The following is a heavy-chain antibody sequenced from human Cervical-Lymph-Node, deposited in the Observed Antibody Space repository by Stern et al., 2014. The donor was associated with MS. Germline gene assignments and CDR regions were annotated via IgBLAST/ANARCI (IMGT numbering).Heavy chain of an antibody. CDR3: VRSWNYFDY. CDR2: IHSDGSST. V-gene: IGHV3-74*02. D-gene: IGHD1-1*01. J-gene: IGHJ4*02. CDR1: GFSFSSFW. Sequence: EVQLEESGGGLVQPGGSLRLSCAASGFSFSSFWMHWVRQAPGKGLVWVARIHSDGSSTTYADSVKGRLTISRDNAKNTLYLQMNSLRAEDTAVYYCVRSWNYFDYWGQGTLVSVSS.